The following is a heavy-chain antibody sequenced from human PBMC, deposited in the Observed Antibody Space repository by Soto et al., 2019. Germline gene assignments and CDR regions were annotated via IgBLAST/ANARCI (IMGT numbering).Heavy chain of an antibody. V-gene: IGHV4-59*01. CDR1: GGSISSYY. CDR3: ARSGYSSPPDY. CDR2: IYYSGST. J-gene: IGHJ4*02. D-gene: IGHD5-18*01. Sequence: SETLSLTCTVSGGSISSYYWSWIRQPPGKGLEWIGYIYYSGSTNYNPSLKSRVTISVDTSKNRFSLKLSSVTAADTAVYYCARSGYSSPPDYWGQGTLVTVSS.